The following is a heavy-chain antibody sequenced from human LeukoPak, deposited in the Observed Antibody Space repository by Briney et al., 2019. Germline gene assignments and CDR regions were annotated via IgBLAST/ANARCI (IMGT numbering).Heavy chain of an antibody. V-gene: IGHV1-69*04. J-gene: IGHJ6*02. CDR1: GGTFSSYA. Sequence: SVKVSCKASGGTFSSYAISWVRQAPGQGLEWMGRIIPILGIANYAQKFQGRVTITTDKSTSTAYMELSRLRSEDTAVYYCARGLSSTGALGGLDYYGMDVWGQGTMVTVSS. CDR3: ARGLSSTGALGGLDYYGMDV. D-gene: IGHD2-2*01. CDR2: IIPILGIA.